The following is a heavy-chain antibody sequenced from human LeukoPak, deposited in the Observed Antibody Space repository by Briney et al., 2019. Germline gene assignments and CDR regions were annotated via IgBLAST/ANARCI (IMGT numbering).Heavy chain of an antibody. Sequence: GASVKVSCKASGYTFSDYYMHWVRQAPGQGLEWMGIINPSGGSTSYAQKFQGRVTMTRDTSISTAYMELSRLRSDDTAVYYCARAVGRWLQFGYWGQGTLVTVSS. D-gene: IGHD5-24*01. J-gene: IGHJ4*02. V-gene: IGHV1-2*02. CDR1: GYTFSDYY. CDR3: ARAVGRWLQFGY. CDR2: INPSGGST.